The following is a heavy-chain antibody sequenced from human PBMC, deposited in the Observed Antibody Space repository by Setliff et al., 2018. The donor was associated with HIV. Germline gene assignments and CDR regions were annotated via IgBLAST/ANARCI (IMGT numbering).Heavy chain of an antibody. V-gene: IGHV1-69*13. J-gene: IGHJ4*02. D-gene: IGHD1-26*01. CDR1: GGTFSSFA. CDR3: ARGGEVGAGTPHYFDY. CDR2: IIPTFGPV. Sequence: SVKVSCKASGGTFSSFAFNWVRQAPGQGLEWMGDIIPTFGPVHYAQKFQGRVTITADDSTSTAYMELSSLRSEDTAVYYCARGGEVGAGTPHYFDYWGQGTLVTVSS.